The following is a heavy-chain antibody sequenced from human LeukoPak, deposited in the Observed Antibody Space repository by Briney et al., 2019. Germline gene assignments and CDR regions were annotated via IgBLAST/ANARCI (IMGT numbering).Heavy chain of an antibody. CDR1: GGSFSGYY. J-gene: IGHJ3*02. D-gene: IGHD6-13*01. CDR2: INHSGST. V-gene: IGHV4-34*01. Sequence: SETLSLTCAVYGGSFSGYYWTWIRQPPGKGLEWIGEINHSGSTNYNPSLKSRVTISVDKSKNQFSLKLSSVTAADTAVYYCARGRGIAAAGFDAFDIWGQGTMVTVSS. CDR3: ARGRGIAAAGFDAFDI.